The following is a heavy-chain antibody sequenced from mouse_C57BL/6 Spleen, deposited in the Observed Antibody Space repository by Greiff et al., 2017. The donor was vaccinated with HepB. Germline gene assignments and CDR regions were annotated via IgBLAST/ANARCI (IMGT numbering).Heavy chain of an antibody. CDR3: ARVFDGWYYFDY. Sequence: QVHVKQSGAELARPGASVKMSCKASGYTFTSYTMHWVKQRPGQGLEWIGYINPSSGYTKYNQKFKDKATLTADKSSSTAYMQLSSLTSEDSAVYYCARVFDGWYYFDYWGQGTTLTVSS. J-gene: IGHJ2*01. CDR1: GYTFTSYT. V-gene: IGHV1-4*01. D-gene: IGHD2-3*01. CDR2: INPSSGYT.